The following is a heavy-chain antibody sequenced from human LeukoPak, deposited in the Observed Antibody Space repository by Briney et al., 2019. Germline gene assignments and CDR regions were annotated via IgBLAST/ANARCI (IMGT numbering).Heavy chain of an antibody. CDR2: IKQDGTAK. J-gene: IGHJ3*01. V-gene: IGHV3-7*01. CDR3: ATHAQIVADSFAL. Sequence: GGSLRLSCVASGFTFSSYWMSWVRQAPGKGLEWLANIKQDGTAKNYLDSVQGRFAISRDNAENSLYLQMDNLRAEDTAVYYCATHAQIVADSFALWGQGTMVTVSS. CDR1: GFTFSSYW. D-gene: IGHD6-25*01.